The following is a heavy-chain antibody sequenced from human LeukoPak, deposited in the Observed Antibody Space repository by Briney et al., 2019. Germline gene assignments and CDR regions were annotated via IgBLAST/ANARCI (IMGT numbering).Heavy chain of an antibody. CDR3: ARDQRSLDY. CDR2: IRIKANSYTT. Sequence: GGSLRLSCAASGFTFSNHYMDWVRQAPGKGLEWVGRIRIKANSYTTEYAASVKVRFIISRDDSKNSLFLQMNGLKTEDTAVYYCARDQRSLDYWGQGTLVTVSS. V-gene: IGHV3-72*01. J-gene: IGHJ4*02. CDR1: GFTFSNHY.